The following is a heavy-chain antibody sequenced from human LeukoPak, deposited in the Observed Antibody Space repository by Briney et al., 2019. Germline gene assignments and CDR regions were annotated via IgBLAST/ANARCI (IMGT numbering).Heavy chain of an antibody. CDR1: GGTFSNDG. Sequence: GASVKVSCKASGGTFSNDGISWVRQAPGQGLEWMGGIIPILTTPKYAQKFQGRVTISADESTSTAYMELSSLRAEDTALYYCARGAGFKSRRTIHFFGMDVWGQGTTVTVSS. V-gene: IGHV1-69*01. CDR3: ARGAGFKSRRTIHFFGMDV. D-gene: IGHD2-21*01. CDR2: IIPILTTP. J-gene: IGHJ6*02.